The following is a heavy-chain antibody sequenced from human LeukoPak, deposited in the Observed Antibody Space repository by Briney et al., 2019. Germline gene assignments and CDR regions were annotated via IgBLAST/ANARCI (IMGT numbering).Heavy chain of an antibody. CDR2: ISAYNGNT. Sequence: ASVKVSCKASGYTFTSYGISWVRQAPGQGLEWMGWISAYNGNTNYAQKLQGGVTMTRNTSISTAYMELSSLRSEDTAVYYCARGFEITMVRGVPNWFDPWGQGTLVTVSS. V-gene: IGHV1-18*01. CDR1: GYTFTSYG. J-gene: IGHJ5*02. CDR3: ARGFEITMVRGVPNWFDP. D-gene: IGHD3-10*01.